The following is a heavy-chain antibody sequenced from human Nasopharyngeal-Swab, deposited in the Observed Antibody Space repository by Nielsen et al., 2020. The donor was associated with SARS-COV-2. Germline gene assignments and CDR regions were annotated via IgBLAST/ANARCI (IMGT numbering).Heavy chain of an antibody. J-gene: IGHJ3*02. CDR3: ARDLPTGDDAFDI. V-gene: IGHV3-23*03. Sequence: GGSLRLSCAASGFTFSSYAMSWVRQAPGKGLEWVSVIYSGGSSTYYADSAKGRFTISRDNSKNVLFLQMNSLRDEDTAIYYCARDLPTGDDAFDIWGQGTMVTVSS. D-gene: IGHD7-27*01. CDR2: IYSGGSST. CDR1: GFTFSSYA.